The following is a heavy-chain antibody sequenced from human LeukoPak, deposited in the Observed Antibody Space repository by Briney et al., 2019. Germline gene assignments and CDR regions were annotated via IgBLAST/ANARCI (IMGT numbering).Heavy chain of an antibody. Sequence: GRSLRLSCAASGFTFSGSAMHWVRQASGKGLEWVGRIRSKANSYATAYAASVKGRFTISRDDSKNTAYLQMNSLKTEDTAVYYCISPVLLWFGELSLQDANYYYYGMDVWGKGTTVTVSS. V-gene: IGHV3-73*01. CDR2: IRSKANSYAT. CDR3: ISPVLLWFGELSLQDANYYYYGMDV. J-gene: IGHJ6*04. D-gene: IGHD3-10*01. CDR1: GFTFSGSA.